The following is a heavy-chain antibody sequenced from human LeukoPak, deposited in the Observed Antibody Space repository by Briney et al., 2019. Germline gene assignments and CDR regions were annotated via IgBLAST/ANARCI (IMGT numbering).Heavy chain of an antibody. V-gene: IGHV4-39*07. J-gene: IGHJ6*03. Sequence: PSETLSLTCTVSGGSITSNSYYWGWIRQPPGKGLEWIGSITYSGSTYYNPSLKSRVTISVDTSKNQFSLKLSSVTAADTAVYYCARVRYYYGSGSYLYYMDVWGKGTTVTVSS. D-gene: IGHD3-10*01. CDR1: GGSITSNSYY. CDR3: ARVRYYYGSGSYLYYMDV. CDR2: ITYSGST.